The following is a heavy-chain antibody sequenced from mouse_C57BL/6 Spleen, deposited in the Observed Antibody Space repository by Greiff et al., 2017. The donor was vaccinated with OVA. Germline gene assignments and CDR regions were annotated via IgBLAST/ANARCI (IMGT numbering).Heavy chain of an antibody. J-gene: IGHJ3*01. V-gene: IGHV1-82*01. D-gene: IGHD4-1*01. CDR1: GYAFSSSW. CDR3: ASSLGRGFAY. Sequence: QVQLQQSGPELVKPGASVKISCKASGYAFSSSWMNWVKQRPGKGLEWIGRIYPGDGDTNYNGKFKGKATLTADKSSSTAYMQLSSLTSEDSAVYFCASSLGRGFAYWGQGTLVTVSA. CDR2: IYPGDGDT.